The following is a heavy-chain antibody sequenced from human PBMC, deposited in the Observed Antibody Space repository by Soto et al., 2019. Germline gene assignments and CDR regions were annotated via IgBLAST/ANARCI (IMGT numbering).Heavy chain of an antibody. J-gene: IGHJ6*02. Sequence: QVQLQESGPGLVKPSQTLSLTCTVSGGSISSGDYYWSWILQPPGKGLEWIGYIYYSGSTYYNPSLKSRLTISLDTAKNQFSLKLTSVTVADTAVYYCARGQKSGYYIYSYYGMDVWGQGTTVTVSS. CDR1: GGSISSGDYY. V-gene: IGHV4-30-4*01. CDR2: IYYSGST. D-gene: IGHD3-3*01. CDR3: ARGQKSGYYIYSYYGMDV.